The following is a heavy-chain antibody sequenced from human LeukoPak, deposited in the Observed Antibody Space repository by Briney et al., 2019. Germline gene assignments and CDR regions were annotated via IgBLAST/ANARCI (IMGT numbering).Heavy chain of an antibody. CDR2: ISGSGGSA. Sequence: GGSLRLSCAASGFTFSTYWMTWVRQAPGKGLEWVSAISGSGGSAYYADSVKGRFTISRDNSKNTLYLQMNSLRAEDTAVYYCAKDRPTPYYYDSSGYYYGFDYWGQGTLVTVSS. CDR3: AKDRPTPYYYDSSGYYYGFDY. J-gene: IGHJ4*02. V-gene: IGHV3-23*01. D-gene: IGHD3-22*01. CDR1: GFTFSTYW.